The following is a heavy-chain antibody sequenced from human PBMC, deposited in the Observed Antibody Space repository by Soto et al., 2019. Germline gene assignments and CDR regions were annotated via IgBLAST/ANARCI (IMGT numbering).Heavy chain of an antibody. CDR3: VRDFRLRYCRSTSCSRKYNWFDP. CDR1: GGTFSSYA. Sequence: SVKVSCKASGGTFSSYAISWVRQAPGQGLEWMGGIIPIFGTANYAQKFQGRVTITADKPTSTAYIELSSLISEDTAVYYCVRDFRLRYCRSTSCSRKYNWFDPLGQGTMVTVSS. CDR2: IIPIFGTA. J-gene: IGHJ5*02. V-gene: IGHV1-69*06. D-gene: IGHD2-2*01.